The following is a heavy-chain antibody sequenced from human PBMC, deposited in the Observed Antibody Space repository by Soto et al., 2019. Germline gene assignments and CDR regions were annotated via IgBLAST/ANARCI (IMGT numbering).Heavy chain of an antibody. V-gene: IGHV3-33*01. J-gene: IGHJ4*02. CDR3: ARAVGPYDY. Sequence: QVQLVESGGGVVQPGRSLRLSCAASGFTFSTYGMHWVRQAPGKGLEWVAVIWHDGSKKYYADSVKGRFTISRDNSKSTLYLQMDSLRAEDTAVYYCARAVGPYDYWGQGTLVTVSS. CDR1: GFTFSTYG. D-gene: IGHD1-26*01. CDR2: IWHDGSKK.